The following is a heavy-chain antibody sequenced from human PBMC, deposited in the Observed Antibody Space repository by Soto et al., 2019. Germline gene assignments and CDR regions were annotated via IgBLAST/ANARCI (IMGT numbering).Heavy chain of an antibody. J-gene: IGHJ6*04. CDR1: GGTFSSYA. V-gene: IGHV1-69*06. Sequence: SVKVSCKASGGTFSSYAISWVRQAPGQGLEWMGGIIPIFGTANYAQKLQGRVTITADKSTSTAYMELSSLRSEDAAVYYCASPMGIVVVPAAIGAKNYYYYYGMDVLGECTTFTVSS. D-gene: IGHD2-2*03. CDR3: ASPMGIVVVPAAIGAKNYYYYYGMDV. CDR2: IIPIFGTA.